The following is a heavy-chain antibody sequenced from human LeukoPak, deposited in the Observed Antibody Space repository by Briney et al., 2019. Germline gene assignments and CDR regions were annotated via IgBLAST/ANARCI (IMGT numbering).Heavy chain of an antibody. V-gene: IGHV7-4-1*02. CDR3: ARGDSKASDY. J-gene: IGHJ4*02. CDR2: INTNTGNP. Sequence: ASVKVSCKASGYTLTNYAMNWVRQAPGQGLEWMGWINTNTGNPTYAQGFTRRFVFSLDTSVSTHLLQINSLKAEDTAVYYCARGDSKASDYWGQGTLVTVSS. CDR1: GYTLTNYA. D-gene: IGHD3-22*01.